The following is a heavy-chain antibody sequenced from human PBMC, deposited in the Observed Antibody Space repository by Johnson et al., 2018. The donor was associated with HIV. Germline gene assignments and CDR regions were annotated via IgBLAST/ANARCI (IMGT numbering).Heavy chain of an antibody. V-gene: IGHV3-30*03. D-gene: IGHD7-27*01. CDR1: GFTFSNYG. Sequence: QVQLVESGGDLVQPGGSLRLSCAASGFTFSNYGMHWVHQAPGKGLEWVAVISYDGSNKYYADSVKGRFTISRDNSKNTLYLQMNSLRAEDTAVYYCASSWGNAFDIWGQGTMVTVSS. CDR3: ASSWGNAFDI. J-gene: IGHJ3*02. CDR2: ISYDGSNK.